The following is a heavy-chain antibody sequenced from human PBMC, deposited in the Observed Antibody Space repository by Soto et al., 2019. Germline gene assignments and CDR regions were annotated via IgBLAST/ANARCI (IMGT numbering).Heavy chain of an antibody. D-gene: IGHD3-10*01. J-gene: IGHJ6*02. CDR1: GFTFSSYW. Sequence: EVQLVESGGGLVQPGGSLRLSCAASGFTFSSYWMHWVRQAPGKGLVWVSRINSDGSSTSYADSVKGRFTISRDNAKNTLYLQMNSLRAEDTAVYYCARDPPPYYGSGTLYGMDVWGQGTTVTVSS. CDR3: ARDPPPYYGSGTLYGMDV. CDR2: INSDGSST. V-gene: IGHV3-74*01.